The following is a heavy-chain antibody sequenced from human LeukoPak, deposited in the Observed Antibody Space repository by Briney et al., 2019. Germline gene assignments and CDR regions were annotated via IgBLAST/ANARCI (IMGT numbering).Heavy chain of an antibody. CDR1: GFTVSSNY. V-gene: IGHV3-66*01. CDR2: IYSDGTT. Sequence: GGSLRLSCAASGFTVSSNYMSWVRQAPGKGLEWVSVIYSDGTTYYADSVKGRFTNSRDNSKNTLYLQMNSLTVEDTAVFYCARETTAPYRHFDSWGQGTLVTVSS. D-gene: IGHD4-17*01. J-gene: IGHJ4*02. CDR3: ARETTAPYRHFDS.